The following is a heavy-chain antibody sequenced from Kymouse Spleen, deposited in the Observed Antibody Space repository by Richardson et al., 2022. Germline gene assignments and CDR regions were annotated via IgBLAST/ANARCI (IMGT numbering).Heavy chain of an antibody. CDR2: IKSKTDGGTT. CDR1: GFTFSNAW. Sequence: EVQLVESGGGLVKPGGSLRLSCAASGFTFSNAWMSWVRQAPGKGLEWVGRIKSKTDGGTTDYAAPVKGRFTISRDDSKNTLYLQMNSLKTEDTAVYYCTTDRIAARLFDYWGQGTLVTVSS. D-gene: IGHD6-6*01. J-gene: IGHJ4*02. CDR3: TTDRIAARLFDY. V-gene: IGHV3-15*01.